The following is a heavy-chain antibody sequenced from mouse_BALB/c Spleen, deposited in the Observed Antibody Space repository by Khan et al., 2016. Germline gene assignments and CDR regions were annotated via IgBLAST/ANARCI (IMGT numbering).Heavy chain of an antibody. CDR3: TKYSLFYVDY. D-gene: IGHD2-3*01. CDR2: ISYSGNT. Sequence: EVQLQESGPSLVKPSQTLSLTCSVTGDSITSGFWNWIRTFPGNKLEYMGYISYSGNTFYNPSLKSRISITRDTSKNQYSLQLNSVTTEDTATYYRTKYSLFYVDYWGQGTTLTVSS. CDR1: GDSITSGF. J-gene: IGHJ2*01. V-gene: IGHV3-8*02.